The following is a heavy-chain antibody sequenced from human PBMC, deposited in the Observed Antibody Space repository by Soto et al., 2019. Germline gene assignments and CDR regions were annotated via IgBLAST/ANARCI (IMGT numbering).Heavy chain of an antibody. Sequence: SETLSLTCAVSGGSISSGGYSWSWIRQPPGKGLEWIGYIYHGGNSYYNPSLKSRVTISIDSSQNQFSLKLSSVIAADTAVYYCAREFGYYFDYWGQGTLVTVSS. J-gene: IGHJ4*02. V-gene: IGHV4-30-2*01. D-gene: IGHD3-10*01. CDR2: IYHGGNS. CDR1: GGSISSGGYS. CDR3: AREFGYYFDY.